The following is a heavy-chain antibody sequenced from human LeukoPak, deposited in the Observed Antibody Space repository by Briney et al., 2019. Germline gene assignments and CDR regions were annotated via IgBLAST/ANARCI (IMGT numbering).Heavy chain of an antibody. Sequence: PGGSLRLSCAASGLTFSSHAMHWVRQAPGKGLEWVAVISHDGSDKHYTDSVKGRFTISRDNSRNTLYLQMNSLRAEDTAVYYCAREPGPGYFDYWGQRTLVTVSS. CDR1: GLTFSSHA. D-gene: IGHD6-13*01. V-gene: IGHV3-30-3*01. CDR3: AREPGPGYFDY. J-gene: IGHJ4*02. CDR2: ISHDGSDK.